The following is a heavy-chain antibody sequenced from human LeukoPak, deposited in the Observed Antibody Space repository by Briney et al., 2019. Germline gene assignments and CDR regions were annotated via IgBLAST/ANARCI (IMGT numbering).Heavy chain of an antibody. Sequence: SETLSLTCTVSGDSISSGDYYWSWIRQPAGKGLEWIGRIYTSGSTNYNPSLKSRVTISVDTSKNQFSLKLSSVTAADTAVYYCARDVYYYDSSHSRAFDIWGQGTMVTVSS. D-gene: IGHD3-22*01. J-gene: IGHJ3*02. CDR1: GDSISSGDYY. CDR2: IYTSGST. V-gene: IGHV4-61*02. CDR3: ARDVYYYDSSHSRAFDI.